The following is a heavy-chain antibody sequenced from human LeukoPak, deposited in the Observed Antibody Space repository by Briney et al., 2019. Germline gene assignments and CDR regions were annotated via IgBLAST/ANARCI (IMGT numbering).Heavy chain of an antibody. CDR1: GFTFDDYA. CDR3: AKDTYYYGSGSYPPNYYYYGMDV. J-gene: IGHJ6*02. CDR2: ISWNSGSI. Sequence: GGSLRLSCAASGFTFDDYAMHWVRQAPGKGLEWVSGISWNSGSIGYADSVKGRFTISRDNAKNSLYLQMNSLRAEDTALYYCAKDTYYYGSGSYPPNYYYYGMDVWGQGTTVTVSS. V-gene: IGHV3-9*01. D-gene: IGHD3-10*01.